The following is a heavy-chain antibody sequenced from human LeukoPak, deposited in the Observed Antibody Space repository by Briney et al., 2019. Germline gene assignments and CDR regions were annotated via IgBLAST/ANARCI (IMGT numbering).Heavy chain of an antibody. CDR2: IYPSGST. CDR1: GYSISSGYY. CDR3: ASRGYSYGYLYYYYYMDV. V-gene: IGHV4-38-2*01. J-gene: IGHJ6*03. D-gene: IGHD5-18*01. Sequence: SETLSLTCAVSGYSISSGYYWGWIRQPPGKGLEWIGSIYPSGSTYYNPSLKSRVTISVDTSKNQFSLKLSSVTAADTAVYYCASRGYSYGYLYYYYYMDVWGKGTTVTVSS.